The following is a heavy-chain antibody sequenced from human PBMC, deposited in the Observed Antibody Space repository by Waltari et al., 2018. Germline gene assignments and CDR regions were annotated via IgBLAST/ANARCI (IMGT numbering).Heavy chain of an antibody. CDR2: IRSKAYGGTT. V-gene: IGHV3-49*03. CDR3: TRVRVKVVTVTFDY. D-gene: IGHD2-21*02. J-gene: IGHJ4*02. CDR1: GITFGDYA. Sequence: EVQLVESGGGLVQPGRSLRLACTACGITFGDYAMRWFRQGPGKGLEWVGFIRSKAYGGTTEYAASVKGRFTISRDDSKSIAYLQMNSLKTEDTAVYYCTRVRVKVVTVTFDYWGQGTLVTVSS.